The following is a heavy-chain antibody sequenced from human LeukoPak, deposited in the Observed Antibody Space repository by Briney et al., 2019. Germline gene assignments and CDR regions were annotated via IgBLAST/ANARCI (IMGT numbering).Heavy chain of an antibody. Sequence: SETLSLTCTVSGGSISSYYWSWIRQPAGKGLEWLGRIYTSGSTNYNPSLKSRVTMSVDTSKNQFSLKLSSVTAADTAVYYCARVRKDDYDFWSGYSYYMDVWGKGTTVTVSS. CDR1: GGSISSYY. D-gene: IGHD3-3*01. J-gene: IGHJ6*03. CDR2: IYTSGST. CDR3: ARVRKDDYDFWSGYSYYMDV. V-gene: IGHV4-4*07.